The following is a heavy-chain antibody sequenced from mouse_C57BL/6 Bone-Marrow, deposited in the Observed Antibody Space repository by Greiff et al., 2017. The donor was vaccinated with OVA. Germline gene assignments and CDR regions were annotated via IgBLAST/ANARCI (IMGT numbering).Heavy chain of an antibody. CDR2: IWSGGST. CDR1: GFSLTSYA. D-gene: IGHD2-1*01. V-gene: IGHV2-2*01. J-gene: IGHJ3*01. Sequence: QVQLQQSGPGLVQPSQSLSITCTVSGFSLTSYAVHWVRQSPGKGLEWLGAIWSGGSTAYNPAFISRLSISKDNSKGQVYFNMDSLQADDTAIYYCAKNPHSLDDGISWFAYWGQGTLVTVSA. CDR3: AKNPHSLDDGISWFAY.